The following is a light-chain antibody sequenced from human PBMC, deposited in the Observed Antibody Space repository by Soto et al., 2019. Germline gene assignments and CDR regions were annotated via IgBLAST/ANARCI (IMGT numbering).Light chain of an antibody. CDR1: STDVGSYMS. Sequence: QSALTHPASVSGSPGPSITISCTGTSTDVGSYMSVSWYQQHPGKAPKLMIYEASKRPSGVSDRFSGSKSGNTASLTISGLQAEDEADYYCCSYVGRNCYVFGTGTKF. CDR2: EAS. J-gene: IGLJ1*01. CDR3: CSYVGRNCYV. V-gene: IGLV2-23*01.